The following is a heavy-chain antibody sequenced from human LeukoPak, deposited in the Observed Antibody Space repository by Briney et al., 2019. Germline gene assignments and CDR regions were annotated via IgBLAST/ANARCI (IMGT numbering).Heavy chain of an antibody. CDR2: IYYSGST. J-gene: IGHJ5*02. CDR1: GGSISSYY. CDR3: ARDLREPHYDSSGFGIDP. D-gene: IGHD3-22*01. V-gene: IGHV4-59*01. Sequence: SETLSLTCTVSGGSISSYYWSWIRQPPGKGLEWIGYIYYSGSTNYNPSLKSRVTISVDTSKNQFSLKLSSVTAADTAVYYCARDLREPHYDSSGFGIDPWGQGTLVTVSS.